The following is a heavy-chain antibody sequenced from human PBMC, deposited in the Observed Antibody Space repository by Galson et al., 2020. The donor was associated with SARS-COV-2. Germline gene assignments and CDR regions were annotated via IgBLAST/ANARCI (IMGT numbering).Heavy chain of an antibody. Sequence: SETLSLTCTVSGGSISSYYWSWIRQPPGKGLEWIGYIYYSGSTYYNPSLKSRVTISLDTSKNQFSLKLSSVTAAGTAVYYCARDNSGTYGKFDPWGQGTLVTVSS. D-gene: IGHD1-20*01. CDR1: GGSISSYY. J-gene: IGHJ5*02. V-gene: IGHV4-59*01. CDR3: ARDNSGTYGKFDP. CDR2: IYYSGST.